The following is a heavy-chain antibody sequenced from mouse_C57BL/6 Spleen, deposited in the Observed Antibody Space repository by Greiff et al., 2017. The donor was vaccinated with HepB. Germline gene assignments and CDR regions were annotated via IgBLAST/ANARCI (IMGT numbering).Heavy chain of an antibody. CDR3: ARYVITTVVYFDY. CDR1: GYAFSSSW. D-gene: IGHD1-1*01. Sequence: VQLQESGPELVKPGASVKISCKASGYAFSSSWMNWVKQRPGKGLEWIGRIYPGDGDTNYNGKFKGKATLTADKSSSTADMQRSSLTSEDSAVYFGARYVITTVVYFDYWGKGTTLTVSS. V-gene: IGHV1-82*01. CDR2: IYPGDGDT. J-gene: IGHJ2*01.